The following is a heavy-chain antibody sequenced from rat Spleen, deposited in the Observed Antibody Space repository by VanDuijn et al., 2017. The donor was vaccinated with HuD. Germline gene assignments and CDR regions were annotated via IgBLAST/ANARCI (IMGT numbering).Heavy chain of an antibody. CDR2: ISPSGDST. Sequence: EVQLVESGGGLVQPGRSLKLSCAASGFTFSNHDMAWVRQAPTKGLEWLASISPSGDSTYYRDSVKGRFTISRDTAESTLYLQMTSLRSEDTATYYCARLHTLFDYWGQGVMVTVSS. J-gene: IGHJ2*01. CDR3: ARLHTLFDY. V-gene: IGHV5-25*01. CDR1: GFTFSNHD. D-gene: IGHD1-9*01.